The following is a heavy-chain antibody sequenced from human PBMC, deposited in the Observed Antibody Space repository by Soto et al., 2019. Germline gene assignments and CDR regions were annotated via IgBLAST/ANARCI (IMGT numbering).Heavy chain of an antibody. CDR1: GFTFSSYS. V-gene: IGHV3-21*01. D-gene: IGHD4-17*01. CDR2: ISSSSSYI. Sequence: GGSLRLSCAASGFTFSSYSMNWVRQAPGKGLEWVSSISSSSSYIYYADSVKGRFTISRDNAKNSLYLQMNSLRAEDTAVYYCARDVQNDYPFSSNMDVWGKGTTVTVSS. CDR3: ARDVQNDYPFSSNMDV. J-gene: IGHJ6*03.